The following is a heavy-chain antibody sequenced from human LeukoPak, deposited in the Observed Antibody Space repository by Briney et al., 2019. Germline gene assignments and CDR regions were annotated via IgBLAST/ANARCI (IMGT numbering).Heavy chain of an antibody. J-gene: IGHJ3*02. CDR2: IFYSGTT. CDR1: GGSISSSSYY. Sequence: PSETLSLTCTVSGGSISSSSYYWGWLRQPPGKGLEWIGSIFYSGTTYYNPSLKSRVTISVDTSKNQFSLKLSSVAAADTAVYYCARHPGGLLAFDIWGQGTMVTVSS. CDR3: ARHPGGLLAFDI. D-gene: IGHD1-26*01. V-gene: IGHV4-39*01.